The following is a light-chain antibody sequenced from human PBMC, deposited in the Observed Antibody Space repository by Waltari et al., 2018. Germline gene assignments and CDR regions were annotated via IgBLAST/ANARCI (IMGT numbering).Light chain of an antibody. CDR1: QSISSN. CDR3: QQYNNWPRT. CDR2: GAS. Sequence: EIVMTQSPVTLSVSPGERATLSCRASQSISSNLAWYQQKPGQAPRRRIYGASSRASGIPARFTGSGSGTQFTLTINRMQSEDFAVYFCQQYNNWPRTFGQGTKVEIK. J-gene: IGKJ1*01. V-gene: IGKV3-15*01.